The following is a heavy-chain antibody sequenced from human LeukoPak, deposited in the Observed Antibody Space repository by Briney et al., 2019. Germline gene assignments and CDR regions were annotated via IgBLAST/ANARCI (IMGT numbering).Heavy chain of an antibody. D-gene: IGHD6-13*01. CDR2: INPNSGGT. V-gene: IGHV1-18*01. CDR1: GYTFTSYG. Sequence: ASVKVSCKASGYTFTSYGISWVRQAPGQGLEWMGWINPNSGGTNYAQNLQGRVTMTTDTSTSTAYMELRSLRSDDTAVYYCARSPRLSDSSSWYNYWGQGTQVTVSS. J-gene: IGHJ4*02. CDR3: ARSPRLSDSSSWYNY.